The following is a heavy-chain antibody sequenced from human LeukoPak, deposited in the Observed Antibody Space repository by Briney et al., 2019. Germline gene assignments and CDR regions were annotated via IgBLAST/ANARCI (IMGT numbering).Heavy chain of an antibody. CDR3: AKDQLYSGSYYGAFDI. CDR2: INSDGINT. V-gene: IGHV3-74*01. J-gene: IGHJ3*02. Sequence: GGSLRLSCAASGFTFSNYWMHWVRQAPGKGLVWVSRINSDGINTSYADSVKGRFTISRDNAKNSLYLQMTSLRAADTAVYYCAKDQLYSGSYYGAFDIWGQGTMVTVSS. D-gene: IGHD1-26*01. CDR1: GFTFSNYW.